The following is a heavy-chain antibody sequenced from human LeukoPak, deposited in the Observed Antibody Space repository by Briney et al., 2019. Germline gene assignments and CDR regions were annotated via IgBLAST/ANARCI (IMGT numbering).Heavy chain of an antibody. CDR2: INHSGST. CDR1: GGSFSGYY. Sequence: SETLSLTCAVYGGSFSGYYWSWIRQPPGKGLEWIGEINHSGSTNYNPSLKSRVTISVDTSKNQFSLKLSSVTAADTAVYYCARTPATYYYDSSGYQYYYGMDVWGQGTTVTVSS. V-gene: IGHV4-34*01. J-gene: IGHJ6*02. CDR3: ARTPATYYYDSSGYQYYYGMDV. D-gene: IGHD3-22*01.